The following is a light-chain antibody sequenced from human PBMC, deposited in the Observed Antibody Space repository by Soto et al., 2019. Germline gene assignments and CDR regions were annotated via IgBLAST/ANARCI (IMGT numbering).Light chain of an antibody. CDR1: QSVLYSSNNKNY. V-gene: IGKV4-1*01. CDR2: WAS. Sequence: DIHMTQSPDSLAVSLGERATINCKSSQSVLYSSNNKNYLAWYQQKPGQPPKLLIYWASTRESGVPDRFSGSGSGTDFTLTISSLQAEDVAVYYCQQYYSTPRTFGQGTKVEIK. CDR3: QQYYSTPRT. J-gene: IGKJ1*01.